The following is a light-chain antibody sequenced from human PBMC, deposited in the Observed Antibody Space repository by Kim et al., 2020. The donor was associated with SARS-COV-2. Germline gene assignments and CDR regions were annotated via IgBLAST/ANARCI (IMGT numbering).Light chain of an antibody. CDR3: QSYDSSNPWV. CDR2: EDN. V-gene: IGLV6-57*03. CDR1: SGSIASNY. Sequence: KTVTIACTRSSGSIASNYVQWYQQRPGSAPTTVIYEDNQGPSGVPDRFSGSIDSSSNSASLTISGLTTEDEADYYCQSYDSSNPWVFGGGTQLTVL. J-gene: IGLJ3*02.